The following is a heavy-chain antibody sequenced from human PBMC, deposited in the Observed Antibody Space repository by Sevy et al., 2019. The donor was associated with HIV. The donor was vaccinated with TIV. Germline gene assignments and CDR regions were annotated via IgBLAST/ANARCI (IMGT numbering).Heavy chain of an antibody. CDR2: VGPAGDT. Sequence: GGSLRLSYAASGFTFITYDMPWVRHVTGKGLEWVSGVGPAGDTFYPGSVKGRFTISRENAKNSLYLQMNNLRAGDTAVYYCTRSGGYSDYGMDVWGQGTTVTVSS. D-gene: IGHD5-12*01. CDR1: GFTFITYD. CDR3: TRSGGYSDYGMDV. J-gene: IGHJ6*02. V-gene: IGHV3-13*01.